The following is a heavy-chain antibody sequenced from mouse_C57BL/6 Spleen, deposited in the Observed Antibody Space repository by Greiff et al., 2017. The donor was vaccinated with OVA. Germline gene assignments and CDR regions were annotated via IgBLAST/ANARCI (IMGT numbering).Heavy chain of an antibody. V-gene: IGHV1-5*01. D-gene: IGHD1-1*01. CDR2: IYPGNSDT. CDR3: TRVYYYGSFFFDY. CDR1: GYTFTSYW. Sequence: VHVKQSGTVLARPGASVKMSCKTSGYTFTSYWMHWVKQRPGQGLEWIGAIYPGNSDTSYNQKFKGKAKLTAVTSASTAYMELSSLTNEDSAVYYCTRVYYYGSFFFDYWGQGTTLTVSS. J-gene: IGHJ2*01.